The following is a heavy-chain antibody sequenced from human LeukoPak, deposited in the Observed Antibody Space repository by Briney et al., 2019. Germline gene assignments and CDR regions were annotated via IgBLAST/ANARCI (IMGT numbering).Heavy chain of an antibody. D-gene: IGHD3-22*01. CDR2: IGSPSHYT. CDR1: GFTFSDYY. CDR3: ARAAPYYYDSSGYSAFDS. Sequence: PGRSLRLSCAASGFTFSDYYMAWIRQAPGKGLEWVSYIGSPSHYTNYADSVKGRFTVSRDNAKSSVYLQMNRLRAEDTAVYYCARAAPYYYDSSGYSAFDSWGQGTMVTVSA. J-gene: IGHJ3*02. V-gene: IGHV3-11*06.